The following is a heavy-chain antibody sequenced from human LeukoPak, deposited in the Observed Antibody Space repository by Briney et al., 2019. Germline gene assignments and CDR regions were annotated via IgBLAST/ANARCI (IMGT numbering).Heavy chain of an antibody. J-gene: IGHJ4*02. CDR2: IWYDGSNK. Sequence: GGSLRLSCAASGSTFSSYGMHWVRQAPAKGLEWVAVIWYDGSNKYYADSVKGRFTISRDNSKNTLYLQMNSLRAEDTAVYYCAKDEYYALDYWGQGTLVTVSS. D-gene: IGHD2-2*01. V-gene: IGHV3-33*06. CDR1: GSTFSSYG. CDR3: AKDEYYALDY.